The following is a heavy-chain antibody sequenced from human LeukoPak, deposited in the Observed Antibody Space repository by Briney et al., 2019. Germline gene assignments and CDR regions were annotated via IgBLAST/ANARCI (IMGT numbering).Heavy chain of an antibody. J-gene: IGHJ6*03. D-gene: IGHD5-18*01. CDR1: GFTFDDYA. CDR3: ARERVDTAPDYDYYYYYMDV. CDR2: ISWNSGSI. V-gene: IGHV3-9*01. Sequence: GGSLRLSCAASGFTFDDYAMHWVRQAPGKGLEWVSGISWNSGSINYADSVKGRFTISRDNAKNSLYLQMNSLRAEDTAVYYCARERVDTAPDYDYYYYYMDVWGKGTTVTISS.